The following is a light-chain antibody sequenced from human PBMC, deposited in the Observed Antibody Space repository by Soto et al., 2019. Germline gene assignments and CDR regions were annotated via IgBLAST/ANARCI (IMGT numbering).Light chain of an antibody. V-gene: IGLV1-44*01. Sequence: HSVLPKPPSGSGTPGQRVTISCSGSSSNIGSNTVNWYQQLPGTAPKLLIYSNNQRPSGVPDRFSGSKSGTSASLAISGLQSEDEADYYCAAWDDSLNGYVFGTGTKVTVL. CDR3: AAWDDSLNGYV. J-gene: IGLJ1*01. CDR2: SNN. CDR1: SSNIGSNT.